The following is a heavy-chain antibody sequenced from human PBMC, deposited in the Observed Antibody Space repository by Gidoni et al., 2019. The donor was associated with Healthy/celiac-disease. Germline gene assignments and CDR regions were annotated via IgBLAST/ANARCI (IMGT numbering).Heavy chain of an antibody. CDR3: ARIRRDIVVVPAAMGGDYYYYGMDV. D-gene: IGHD2-2*01. V-gene: IGHV2-70*01. Sequence: QVTLRESGPALVKPTQTLTLTCTFSGFSLSTSGMCVSWIRQPPGKALEWLALIDWDDDKYYSTSLKTRLTISKDTSKNQVVLTMTNMDPVDTATYYCARIRRDIVVVPAAMGGDYYYYGMDVWGQGTTVTVSS. CDR2: IDWDDDK. CDR1: GFSLSTSGMC. J-gene: IGHJ6*02.